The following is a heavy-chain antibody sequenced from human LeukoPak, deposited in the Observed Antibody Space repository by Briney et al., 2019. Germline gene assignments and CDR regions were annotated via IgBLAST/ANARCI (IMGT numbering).Heavy chain of an antibody. J-gene: IGHJ6*03. Sequence: ASVKVSCNASGYTFTSYYMHWVRQAPGQGLEWMGIINPSGGSTSYAQKFQGRVTMTRDTSTSTVYMELSSLRSEDTAVYYCARDLIVVVPAAIGDYYYYMDVWGKGTTVTVSS. CDR2: INPSGGST. V-gene: IGHV1-46*01. CDR1: GYTFTSYY. D-gene: IGHD2-2*02. CDR3: ARDLIVVVPAAIGDYYYYMDV.